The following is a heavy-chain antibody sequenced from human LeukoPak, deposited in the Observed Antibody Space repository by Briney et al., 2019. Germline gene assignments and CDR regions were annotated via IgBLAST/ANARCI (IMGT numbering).Heavy chain of an antibody. Sequence: SETLSLTCTVSGGSISGYYWSWIRQPPGKGLEWIGYIYYSGSTNYNPSLKSRVTISVDTSKNQFSLKLSPVTAADTAVYYCARDSGYSSGWYIDYWGQGTLVTVSS. CDR3: ARDSGYSSGWYIDY. CDR2: IYYSGST. D-gene: IGHD6-19*01. CDR1: GGSISGYY. V-gene: IGHV4-59*12. J-gene: IGHJ4*02.